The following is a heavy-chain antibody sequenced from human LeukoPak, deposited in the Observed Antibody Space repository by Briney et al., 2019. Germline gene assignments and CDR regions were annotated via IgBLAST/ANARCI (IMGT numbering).Heavy chain of an antibody. V-gene: IGHV4-31*11. D-gene: IGHD4-17*01. CDR1: GGSISSGGYS. CDR2: IYYSGST. CDR3: ARDRYGDYHYYYYGMDV. Sequence: SETLSLTCAVSGGSISSGGYSWSWIRQPPGKGLEWIGYIYYSGSTYYNPSLKSRVTISVDTSKNQFSLKLSSVTAADTAVYYCARDRYGDYHYYYYGMDVWGQGTTVTVSS. J-gene: IGHJ6*02.